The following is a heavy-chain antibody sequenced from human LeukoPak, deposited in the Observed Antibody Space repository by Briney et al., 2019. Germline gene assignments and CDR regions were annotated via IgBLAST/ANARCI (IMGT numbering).Heavy chain of an antibody. CDR3: AREQVMVDQTFDP. CDR1: GYSISSGYF. D-gene: IGHD2-15*01. CDR2: IYHSGST. Sequence: SETLSLTCTASGYSISSGYFWGWIRQPPGKGLEWIGSIYHSGSTYYNPSLKSRVTISVDTSKNQFSLKLSSVTAADTAVYYCAREQVMVDQTFDPWGQGTLVTVSS. J-gene: IGHJ5*02. V-gene: IGHV4-38-2*02.